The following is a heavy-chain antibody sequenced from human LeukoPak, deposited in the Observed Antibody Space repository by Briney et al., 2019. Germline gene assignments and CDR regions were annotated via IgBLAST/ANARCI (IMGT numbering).Heavy chain of an antibody. CDR3: ARDHGYCSSTSCYNWFDP. V-gene: IGHV1-2*02. J-gene: IGHJ5*02. CDR1: GYTFTGYY. Sequence: ASVKVSCKASGYTFTGYYMHWVRQAPGQGLERMGWINPNSGGTNYAQKFQGRVTMTRDTSIGTAYMELSRLRSDDTAVYYCARDHGYCSSTSCYNWFDPWGQGTLVTVSS. CDR2: INPNSGGT. D-gene: IGHD2-2*01.